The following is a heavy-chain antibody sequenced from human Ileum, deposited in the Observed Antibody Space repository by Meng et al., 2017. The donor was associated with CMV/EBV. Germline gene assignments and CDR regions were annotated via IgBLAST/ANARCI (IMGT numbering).Heavy chain of an antibody. D-gene: IGHD2-15*01. CDR3: VDGGFDY. CDR1: GYSISSGYY. V-gene: IGHV4-38-2*02. CDR2: IYRSGST. J-gene: IGHJ4*02. Sequence: SETLSLTCTVSGYSISSGYYWGWIRQPPGKGLEWIGSIYRSGSTYYNPSLKSRVTISVDTSKNQFSLQLTSVTAADTAVYYCVDGGFDYWGQGTLVTVSS.